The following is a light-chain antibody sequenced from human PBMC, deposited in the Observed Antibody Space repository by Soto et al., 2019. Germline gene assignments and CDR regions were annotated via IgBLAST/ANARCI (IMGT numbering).Light chain of an antibody. CDR1: QSVSSSY. J-gene: IGKJ2*01. V-gene: IGKV3-20*01. Sequence: EIVSTQSPGTLSLSPGERATLSCRASQSVSSSYLAWYQQKPGQAPRLLIYGASSRATGIPVRFSGSGSGTDFTLTISRLEPEDFAVYYCHQYGSSPYTFGQGTKLEIK. CDR3: HQYGSSPYT. CDR2: GAS.